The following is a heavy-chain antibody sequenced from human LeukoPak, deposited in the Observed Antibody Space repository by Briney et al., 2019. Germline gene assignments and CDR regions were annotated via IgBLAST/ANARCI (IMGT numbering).Heavy chain of an antibody. CDR3: ATVTTYYYDSSGYYFDY. D-gene: IGHD3-22*01. CDR1: GYTLTELS. CDR2: FDPEDGET. Sequence: ASVKVSCKVSGYTLTELSMHWVRQAPGKGLEWMGGFDPEDGETIYAQKFQGRVTMTEDTSTDTAYMELSSLRSEDTAMYYCATVTTYYYDSSGYYFDYWGQGTLVTVSS. V-gene: IGHV1-24*01. J-gene: IGHJ4*02.